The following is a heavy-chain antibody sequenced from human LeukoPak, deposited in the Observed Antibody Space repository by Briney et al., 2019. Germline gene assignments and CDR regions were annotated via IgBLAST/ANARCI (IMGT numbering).Heavy chain of an antibody. CDR2: IFTDGSTT. CDR1: EFNFFSYG. D-gene: IGHD2-21*02. V-gene: IGHV3-74*01. Sequence: GGSLRLSCVASEFNFFSYGMQWVRQAPGKGLVWVSRIFTDGSTTSYADSVKGRFTIPRDNAKNTLYLQMNSLRAEDTAVYYCARELPREVTLDYWGQGTLVTVSP. J-gene: IGHJ4*01. CDR3: ARELPREVTLDY.